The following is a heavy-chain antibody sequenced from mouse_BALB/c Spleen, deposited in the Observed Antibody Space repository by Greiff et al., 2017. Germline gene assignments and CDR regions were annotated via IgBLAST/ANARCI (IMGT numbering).Heavy chain of an antibody. V-gene: IGHV1-18*01. CDR2: INPNNGGT. CDR3: ARKGYGFAY. Sequence: EVKLMESGPELVKPGASVKIPCKASGYTFTDYNMDWVKQSHGKSLEWIGDINPNNGGTIYNQKFKGKATLTVDKSSSTAYMELRSLTSEDTAVYYCARKGYGFAYWGQGTLVTVSA. D-gene: IGHD3-1*01. J-gene: IGHJ3*01. CDR1: GYTFTDYN.